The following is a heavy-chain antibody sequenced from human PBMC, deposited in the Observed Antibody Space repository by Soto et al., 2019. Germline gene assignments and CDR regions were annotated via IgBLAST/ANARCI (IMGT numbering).Heavy chain of an antibody. V-gene: IGHV4-31*03. CDR2: IFYIGST. Sequence: QVQLQESGPGLVKPSRTLSLTCTVSGGSISSGGYYWNWIRQHPGKGLEWIGYIFYIGSTYYNPALQGRVTLSVDPSKNQFSLKLNSVTAADTAVYYCARSVFPWGQGTLVTVSS. CDR3: ARSVFP. CDR1: GGSISSGGYY. J-gene: IGHJ5*02.